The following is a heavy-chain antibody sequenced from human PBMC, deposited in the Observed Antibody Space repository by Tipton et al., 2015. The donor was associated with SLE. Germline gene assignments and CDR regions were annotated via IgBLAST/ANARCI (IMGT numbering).Heavy chain of an antibody. D-gene: IGHD3-16*01. CDR3: ARRGGSLNYFDS. J-gene: IGHJ4*02. V-gene: IGHV5-51*03. CDR2: LYPGDSDI. Sequence: QSGPEVKKPGEALQISCKTSGYSFTNSWIVWFRHMPGKGLEWMGILYPGDSDIRYSPSFQGQVTISGDESVNTAYLQWSSLKASDTAIYYCARRGGSLNYFDSWGQGTLVTVSS. CDR1: GYSFTNSW.